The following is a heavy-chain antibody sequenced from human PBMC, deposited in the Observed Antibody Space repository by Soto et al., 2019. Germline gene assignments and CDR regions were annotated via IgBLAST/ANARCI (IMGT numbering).Heavy chain of an antibody. Sequence: QVQLVESGGGVVQPGRSLRLSCAASGFTFSSYGMHWVRQAPGKGLEWVAVISYDGSNKYYADTVKGRFTISRDNSKNTLYLQMNSLRAEDTAVYYCAKDSGRSWYMGGYDFAYWGQGTLVTVSS. CDR1: GFTFSSYG. J-gene: IGHJ4*02. V-gene: IGHV3-30*18. CDR2: ISYDGSNK. CDR3: AKDSGRSWYMGGYDFAY. D-gene: IGHD6-13*01.